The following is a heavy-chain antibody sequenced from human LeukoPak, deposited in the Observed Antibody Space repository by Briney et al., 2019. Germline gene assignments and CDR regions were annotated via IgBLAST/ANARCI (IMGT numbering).Heavy chain of an antibody. Sequence: GGSLRLSCAVSGFTFRDYWMSWVRQAPGKRLEWVANVKEDGSEKNYADSVKGRFTISRDNAKNSLSLQMNSLRVEDTAVYYCAKGRIVVVPAGIDYWGQGTLVTVSS. CDR2: VKEDGSEK. J-gene: IGHJ4*02. CDR3: AKGRIVVVPAGIDY. CDR1: GFTFRDYW. D-gene: IGHD2-2*01. V-gene: IGHV3-7*01.